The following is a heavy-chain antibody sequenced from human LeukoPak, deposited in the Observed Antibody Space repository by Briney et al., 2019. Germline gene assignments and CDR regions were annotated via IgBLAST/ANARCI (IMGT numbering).Heavy chain of an antibody. V-gene: IGHV1-46*01. D-gene: IGHD2-15*01. CDR3: ARDNGYCSGGSCPQVYGMDV. CDR1: GYTFTSYY. CDR2: INPSGGST. J-gene: IGHJ6*02. Sequence: ASVKVSCKAPGYTFTSYYMHWVRQAPGQGLEWMGIINPSGGSTSYAQKFQGRVTMTRDTSTSTVYMELSSLRSEDTAVYYCARDNGYCSGGSCPQVYGMDVWGQGTTVTVSS.